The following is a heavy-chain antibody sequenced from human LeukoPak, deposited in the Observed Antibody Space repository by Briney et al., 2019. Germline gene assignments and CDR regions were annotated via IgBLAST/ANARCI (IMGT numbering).Heavy chain of an antibody. D-gene: IGHD6-13*01. CDR3: ASSSWYALDY. Sequence: SSGSTMYYADSVKGRFTISRDNAKNSLYLQMNSLRAEDTAIYYCASSSWYALDYWGQEPWSPSPQ. J-gene: IGHJ4*01. CDR2: SSGSTM. V-gene: IGHV3-48*03.